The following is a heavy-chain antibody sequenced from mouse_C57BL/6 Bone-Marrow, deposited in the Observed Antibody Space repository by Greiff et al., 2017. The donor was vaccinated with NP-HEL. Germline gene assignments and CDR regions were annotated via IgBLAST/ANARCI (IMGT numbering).Heavy chain of an antibody. CDR1: GFTFSSYA. CDR2: ISSGGDYI. CDR3: TRGSRGYVDV. Sequence: EVQGVESGEGLVKPGGSLKLSCAASGFTFSSYAMSWVRQTPEKRLEWVAYISSGGDYIYYADTVKGRFTISRDNARNTLYLQLSSLKSEDTAMYYCTRGSRGYVDVWGTGTTVTVSS. J-gene: IGHJ1*03. V-gene: IGHV5-9-1*02.